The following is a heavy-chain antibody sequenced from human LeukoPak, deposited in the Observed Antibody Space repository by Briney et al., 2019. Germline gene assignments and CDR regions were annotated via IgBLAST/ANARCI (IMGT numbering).Heavy chain of an antibody. D-gene: IGHD3-10*01. Sequence: PGGSLILSCAASGFTFSSYAMSWVRQPPGKELEGVSAISGSGGSTYYADSVKGRFTISRDNSKNTLDLQMNSLIAEDPAVYYCAKDAGMVRGSMFDYWGQGTLVTVSS. CDR3: AKDAGMVRGSMFDY. J-gene: IGHJ4*02. CDR2: ISGSGGST. V-gene: IGHV3-23*01. CDR1: GFTFSSYA.